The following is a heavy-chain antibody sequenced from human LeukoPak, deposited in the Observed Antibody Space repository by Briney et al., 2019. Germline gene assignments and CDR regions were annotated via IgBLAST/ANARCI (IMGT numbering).Heavy chain of an antibody. D-gene: IGHD2-2*01. CDR2: ISSSSSYI. J-gene: IGHJ5*02. CDR1: GFTFSSYS. V-gene: IGHV3-21*01. CDR3: ARDSVVVVPAAYIPLNWFDP. Sequence: PGGSLRLSCAATGFTFSSYSMNWVRQAPGKRLEWVSSISSSSSYIYYADSVKGRFTISRDNAKNSLYLQMNSLRAEDTAVYYCARDSVVVVPAAYIPLNWFDPWGQGTLVTVSS.